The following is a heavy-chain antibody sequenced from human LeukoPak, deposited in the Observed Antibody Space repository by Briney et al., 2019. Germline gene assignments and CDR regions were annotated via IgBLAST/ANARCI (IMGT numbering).Heavy chain of an antibody. CDR1: GFTVSSNY. Sequence: PGGSLRLSCAASGFTVSSNYMSWVRQAPGKGLEWVSVIYSGGSTYYADSVKGRFTISRDNAKNSLYLQMNSLRAEDTAVYYCARDGNILTGYYNFDYWGQGTLVTVSS. CDR2: IYSGGST. CDR3: ARDGNILTGYYNFDY. D-gene: IGHD3-9*01. J-gene: IGHJ4*02. V-gene: IGHV3-53*01.